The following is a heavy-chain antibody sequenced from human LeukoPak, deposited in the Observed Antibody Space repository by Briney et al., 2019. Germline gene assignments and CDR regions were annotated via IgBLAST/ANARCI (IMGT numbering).Heavy chain of an antibody. D-gene: IGHD1-26*01. CDR1: GFTFSSYA. CDR2: ISSDGSQR. V-gene: IGHV3-30-3*01. CDR3: AKGSTPEGELRHDY. J-gene: IGHJ4*02. Sequence: TGGSLRLSCAASGFTFSSYALHWVRQAPGKGLEWVAVISSDGSQRYYTDSVKGRFTISRDNFKDTLSLQMNSLRAGDTAVYYCAKGSTPEGELRHDYWGQGTLVTVSS.